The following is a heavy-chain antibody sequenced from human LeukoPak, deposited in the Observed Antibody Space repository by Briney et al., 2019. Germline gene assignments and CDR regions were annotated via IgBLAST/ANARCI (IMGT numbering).Heavy chain of an antibody. CDR2: IYYSGST. V-gene: IGHV4-59*01. CDR3: ARGPYYDSSGYYSPPYY. J-gene: IGHJ4*02. D-gene: IGHD3-22*01. Sequence: SETLSLTCTVSGGSISSYYWSWIRQPPGKGLEWIGYIYYSGSTNYNPSLKSRVTISVDTSKNQFSLKLSSVTAADTAVYYCARGPYYDSSGYYSPPYYWGQGTLVTVSS. CDR1: GGSISSYY.